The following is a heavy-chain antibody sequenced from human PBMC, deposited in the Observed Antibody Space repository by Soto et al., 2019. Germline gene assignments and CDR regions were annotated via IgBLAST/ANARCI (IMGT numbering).Heavy chain of an antibody. D-gene: IGHD3-16*01. V-gene: IGHV3-73*01. CDR3: TRDVGGGTLNWFDP. Sequence: GGSLRLSCAASGFVFSGTAMHWVRQASGKGLEWVGRIRSRANSYATTYGAPVKGRFTISRDDSQNMVYLQMNSLKTEDSAVYYCTRDVGGGTLNWFDPWGQGSLVTVSS. CDR1: GFVFSGTA. CDR2: IRSRANSYAT. J-gene: IGHJ5*02.